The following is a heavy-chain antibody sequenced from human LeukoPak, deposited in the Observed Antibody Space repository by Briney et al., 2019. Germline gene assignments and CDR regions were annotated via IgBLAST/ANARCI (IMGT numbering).Heavy chain of an antibody. V-gene: IGHV4-34*01. J-gene: IGHJ5*02. CDR3: ASGGVATSPWFDP. CDR2: IDHIGST. D-gene: IGHD5-12*01. CDR1: GGSFSGYY. Sequence: PSETLSLTCAVHGGSFSGYYWSWIRQPPGKGLEWIGEIDHIGSTNYNPSLKSRVTISVDTSKNQFSLKLSSVTAADTAVYYCASGGVATSPWFDPWGQGTPVTVSS.